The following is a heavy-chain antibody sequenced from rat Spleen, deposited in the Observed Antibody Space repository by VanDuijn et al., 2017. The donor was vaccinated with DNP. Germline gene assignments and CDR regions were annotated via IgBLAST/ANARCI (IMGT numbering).Heavy chain of an antibody. D-gene: IGHD1-3*01. Sequence: EVQLVESGGGLVQPGRSLKLSCAASGFTFSDYYMAWVRQAPTKGLEWVAYISYDGGSTYYGDSVKGRFTISRDNAKSTLYLQMNSLRSEDMATYYCASLVYGSPYYFDYWGQGVMVTVSS. CDR2: ISYDGGST. V-gene: IGHV5-22*01. CDR1: GFTFSDYY. CDR3: ASLVYGSPYYFDY. J-gene: IGHJ2*01.